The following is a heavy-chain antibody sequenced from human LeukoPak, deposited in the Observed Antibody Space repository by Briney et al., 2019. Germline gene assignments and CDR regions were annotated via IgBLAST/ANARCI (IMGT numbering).Heavy chain of an antibody. CDR3: ARKLSCSSTSCYRKNWYFDL. D-gene: IGHD2-2*01. CDR2: IYYSGST. Sequence: PSETLSLTCTVSGGSISSYYWSWIRQPPGKGLEWIGYIYYSGSTNYNPSLKSRVTISVDTSKNQFSLKLSSVTAADTVVYYCARKLSCSSTSCYRKNWYFDLWGRGTLVTVSS. J-gene: IGHJ2*01. V-gene: IGHV4-59*01. CDR1: GGSISSYY.